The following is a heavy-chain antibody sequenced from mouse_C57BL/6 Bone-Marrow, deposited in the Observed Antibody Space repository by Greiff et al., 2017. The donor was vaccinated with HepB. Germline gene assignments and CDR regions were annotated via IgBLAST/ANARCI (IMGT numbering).Heavy chain of an antibody. Sequence: QVQLQQSGAELVMPGASVKLSCKASGYTFTSYWMHWVKQRPGQGLEWIGEIDPSDSYTNYNQKFKGKSTLTVDKSSSTAYMQLRSLTSEDSAVYYCAVREGGYWGQGTTLTVSA. J-gene: IGHJ2*01. CDR2: IDPSDSYT. D-gene: IGHD2-14*01. CDR1: GYTFTSYW. CDR3: AVREGGY. V-gene: IGHV1-69*01.